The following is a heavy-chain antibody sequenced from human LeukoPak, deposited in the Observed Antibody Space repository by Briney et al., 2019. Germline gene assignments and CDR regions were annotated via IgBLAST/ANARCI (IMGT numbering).Heavy chain of an antibody. Sequence: GGSLRLSCAASGLTVSSNYMSWVRQAPVKGLEWVSIMYGDERTYYADSVKGRFTISRDNSKNTLYLQMNSLKTEDTAVYYCITPLPYSAQGGQGTLVTVSS. D-gene: IGHD2-21*01. V-gene: IGHV3-53*01. J-gene: IGHJ4*02. CDR3: ITPLPYSAQ. CDR1: GLTVSSNY. CDR2: MYGDERT.